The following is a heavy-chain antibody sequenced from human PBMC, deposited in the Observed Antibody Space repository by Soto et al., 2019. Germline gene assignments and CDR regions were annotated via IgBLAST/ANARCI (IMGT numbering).Heavy chain of an antibody. D-gene: IGHD3-10*01. J-gene: IGHJ6*03. V-gene: IGHV3-23*01. Sequence: GGSLRLSCAASGFTFSSYAMSWVRQAPGKGLEWVSAISGSGGSTYYADSVKGRFTISRDNSKNTLYLQMNSLRAEDTAVYYCAKAAGSGFGEFERPNSYYYYYYYMDVWGKGTTVTVSS. CDR2: ISGSGGST. CDR3: AKAAGSGFGEFERPNSYYYYYYYMDV. CDR1: GFTFSSYA.